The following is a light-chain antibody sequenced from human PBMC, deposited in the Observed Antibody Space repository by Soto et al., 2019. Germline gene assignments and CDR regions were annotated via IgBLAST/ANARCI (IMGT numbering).Light chain of an antibody. V-gene: IGKV3-11*01. Sequence: DIELTQSPSTLSSSAGDRVTISCRASQSIGNGFAWYQQKPGKAPKLLIFDASSRATGVPPRFSGSGSGTDFTLTISSLEPDDFATYYCQQNSGCPCTFGGGTKVVIK. CDR1: QSIGNG. CDR2: DAS. J-gene: IGKJ4*01. CDR3: QQNSGCPCT.